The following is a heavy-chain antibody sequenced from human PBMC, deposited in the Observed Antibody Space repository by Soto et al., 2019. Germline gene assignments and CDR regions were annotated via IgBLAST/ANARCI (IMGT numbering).Heavy chain of an antibody. Sequence: QVQLQESGPGLVKPSQTLSLTCTVSGGSISSGDYYWSWIRQPPGKGLEWIGYIYYSGSTYYNPSLKSRVTISVDTSKNQFSLKLSSVTAADTAVYYCARVASVDYDFWSGYSGIYFDYWGKGTLVTVSS. CDR2: IYYSGST. CDR3: ARVASVDYDFWSGYSGIYFDY. CDR1: GGSISSGDYY. J-gene: IGHJ4*02. D-gene: IGHD3-3*01. V-gene: IGHV4-30-4*01.